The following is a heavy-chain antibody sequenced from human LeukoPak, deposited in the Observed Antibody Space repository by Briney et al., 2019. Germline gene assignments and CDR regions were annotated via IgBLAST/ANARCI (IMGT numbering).Heavy chain of an antibody. V-gene: IGHV5-51*04. CDR3: ARRYDSSGLAFDY. J-gene: IGHJ4*02. D-gene: IGHD3-22*01. CDR1: GYSFTSYW. CDR2: IYPGDSDT. Sequence: GESLKISCKGSGYSFTSYWIGWVRQMPGKGLEWMGIIYPGDSDTRYSPSFQGQVTISADKPISTAYLQWSSLKASDTAMYYCARRYDSSGLAFDYWGQGTLVTVSS.